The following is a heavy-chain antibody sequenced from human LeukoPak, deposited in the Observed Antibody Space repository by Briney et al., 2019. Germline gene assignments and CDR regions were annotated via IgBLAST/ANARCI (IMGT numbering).Heavy chain of an antibody. CDR1: GGSFSGYY. D-gene: IGHD5-12*01. J-gene: IGHJ4*02. CDR2: INHSGST. CDR3: ARGGKYSGYYFHMAFSKTNPRLFDY. V-gene: IGHV4-34*01. Sequence: PSETLSLTCAVYGGSFSGYYWSWIRQPPGKGLEWIGEINHSGSTNYNPSLKSRVTISVDTSKNQFSLKLSSVTAADTAVYYCARGGKYSGYYFHMAFSKTNPRLFDYWGQGTLVTVSS.